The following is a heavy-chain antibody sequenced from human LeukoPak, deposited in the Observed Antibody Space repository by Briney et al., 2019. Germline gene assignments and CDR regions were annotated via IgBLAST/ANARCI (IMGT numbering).Heavy chain of an antibody. Sequence: VASVKVSCKASGYTFTSYGISWVRQAPGQGLEWMGWISAYNGNTNYAQKLQGRVTMTTDTSTSTAYMELRSLRSDDTAVYYCARDIVVVPAAPTPHAFDIWGQGTMVTVSS. D-gene: IGHD2-2*01. CDR1: GYTFTSYG. CDR2: ISAYNGNT. J-gene: IGHJ3*02. CDR3: ARDIVVVPAAPTPHAFDI. V-gene: IGHV1-18*04.